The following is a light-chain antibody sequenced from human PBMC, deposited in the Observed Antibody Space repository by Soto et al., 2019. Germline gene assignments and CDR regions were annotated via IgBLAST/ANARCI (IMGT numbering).Light chain of an antibody. J-gene: IGKJ5*01. CDR2: AAS. Sequence: IVLTQSPGTLSFSPGERATLSCRASQSVSSSYLAWYQQKPGQAPRLLIFAASSRASGIPDRFCGSGSGTDFTLTISRLEPEDFALFYCQYHGSSPITFGQGTRLEIK. CDR3: QYHGSSPIT. CDR1: QSVSSSY. V-gene: IGKV3-20*01.